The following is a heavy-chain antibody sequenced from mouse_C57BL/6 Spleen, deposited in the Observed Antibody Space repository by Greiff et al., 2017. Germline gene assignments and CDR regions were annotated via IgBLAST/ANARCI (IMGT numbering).Heavy chain of an antibody. Sequence: KPGQGLEWIGNINPSNGGTNYNEKFKSKATLTVDKSSSTAYMQLSSLTSEDSAVYYCARDYGDYWGQGTTLTVSS. J-gene: IGHJ2*01. D-gene: IGHD1-1*02. CDR3: ARDYGDY. V-gene: IGHV1-53*01. CDR2: INPSNGGT.